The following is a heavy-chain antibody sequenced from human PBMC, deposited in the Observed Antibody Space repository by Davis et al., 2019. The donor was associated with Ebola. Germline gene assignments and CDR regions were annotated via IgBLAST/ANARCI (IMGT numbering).Heavy chain of an antibody. CDR3: ASYGDYGYDY. V-gene: IGHV3-7*01. D-gene: IGHD4-17*01. J-gene: IGHJ4*02. CDR2: IKQDGSEK. CDR1: GFTFSSYW. Sequence: GESLKLSCAASGFTFSSYWMSWVRQAPGKGLEWVANIKQDGSEKYYVDSVKGRFTISRDNAKNSLYLQMNSLRAEDTAVYYCASYGDYGYDYWGQGTLVTVSS.